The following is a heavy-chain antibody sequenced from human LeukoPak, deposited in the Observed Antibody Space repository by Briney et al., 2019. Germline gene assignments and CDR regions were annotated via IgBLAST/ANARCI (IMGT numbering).Heavy chain of an antibody. D-gene: IGHD4-17*01. Sequence: GGSLRLSCAASGFTFSSYWMTWVRQAPGKGLEWVANIKQDGSEKYYVDSVRGRFTISRDNTKNSLYLQMNSLRAENTAVYYCARDRRWTATTVTYFDYWGQGALVTVSS. V-gene: IGHV3-7*01. J-gene: IGHJ4*02. CDR1: GFTFSSYW. CDR3: ARDRRWTATTVTYFDY. CDR2: IKQDGSEK.